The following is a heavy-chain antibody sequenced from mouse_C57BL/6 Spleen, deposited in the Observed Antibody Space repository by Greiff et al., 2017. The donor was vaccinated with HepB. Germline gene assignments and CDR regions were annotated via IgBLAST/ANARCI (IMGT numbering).Heavy chain of an antibody. CDR3: ARHGDYSNYGGTWFAY. D-gene: IGHD2-5*01. CDR2: ISSGGSYT. V-gene: IGHV5-6*01. CDR1: GFTFSSYG. Sequence: EVQVVESGGDLVKPGGSLKLSCAASGFTFSSYGMSWVRQTPDKRLEWVATISSGGSYTYYPDSVKGRFTISRDNAKNTLYLQMSSLKSEDTAMYYCARHGDYSNYGGTWFAYWGQGTLVTVSA. J-gene: IGHJ3*01.